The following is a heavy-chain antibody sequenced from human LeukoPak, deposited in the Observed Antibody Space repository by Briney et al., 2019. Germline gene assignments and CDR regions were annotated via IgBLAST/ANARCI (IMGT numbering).Heavy chain of an antibody. V-gene: IGHV1-2*02. J-gene: IGHJ5*02. Sequence: GASVKVSCKASGYTFTGYYMHWVRQAPGQGLEWMGWINPNSGGTNYAQKFQGRVTMTRDTSISTAYMELGRLRSDDTAVYYCARDRSSGYSYVWWFDPWGQETLVTVSS. CDR1: GYTFTGYY. CDR2: INPNSGGT. D-gene: IGHD5-18*01. CDR3: ARDRSSGYSYVWWFDP.